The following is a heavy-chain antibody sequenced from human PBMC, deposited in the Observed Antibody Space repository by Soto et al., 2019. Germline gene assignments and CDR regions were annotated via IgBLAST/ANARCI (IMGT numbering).Heavy chain of an antibody. Sequence: PSETLSLTCTVSGVSISSGGYYWSWIRQHPGKGLEWIGNIYYSGRTYYNPSLKSRVILSVDTSKNHFSLTLRSVTAADSAMYYCASVIGGDSGYYFDFWGQGALVTVS. CDR3: ASVIGGDSGYYFDF. CDR1: GVSISSGGYY. J-gene: IGHJ4*02. V-gene: IGHV4-31*03. CDR2: IYYSGRT. D-gene: IGHD2-21*02.